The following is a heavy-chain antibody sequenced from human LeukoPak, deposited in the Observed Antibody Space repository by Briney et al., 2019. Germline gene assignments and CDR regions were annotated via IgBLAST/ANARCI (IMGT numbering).Heavy chain of an antibody. CDR1: GFTFRTYW. CDR2: IKQDGTEK. CDR3: AREAGRVGSYFPYYFDY. Sequence: GSLRLSCAASGFTFRTYWMSWVRQAPGKGLEWVANIKQDGTEKYYVDSVKGRFTTSRDNAKNSLYLQMNSLRAEDTAVYYCAREAGRVGSYFPYYFDYWGQGTLVTVSS. D-gene: IGHD3-10*01. J-gene: IGHJ4*02. V-gene: IGHV3-7*01.